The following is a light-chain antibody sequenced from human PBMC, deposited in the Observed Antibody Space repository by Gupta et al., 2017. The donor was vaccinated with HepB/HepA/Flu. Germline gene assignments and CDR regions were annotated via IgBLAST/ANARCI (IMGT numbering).Light chain of an antibody. CDR1: QSVRSSY. V-gene: IGKV3-20*01. J-gene: IGKJ4*01. CDR2: GAS. CDR3: QQEGSSPLT. Sequence: EIVLTQSPGTLSLSPGERATLSCRASQSVRSSYLAWYQQKPGQAPRLLIYGASSRATGIPDRFSGSGSGTEFTLTISRREPEDFAVYYCQQEGSSPLTFGGGTKVEIK.